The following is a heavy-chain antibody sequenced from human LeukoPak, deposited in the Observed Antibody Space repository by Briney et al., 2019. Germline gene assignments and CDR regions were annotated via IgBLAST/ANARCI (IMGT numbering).Heavy chain of an antibody. V-gene: IGHV3-9*01. CDR2: ISWNSGSI. J-gene: IGHJ4*02. D-gene: IGHD4-17*01. CDR1: GFTLSSYA. Sequence: PGGSLRLSCAASGFTLSSYAMSWVRQAPGKGLEWVSGISWNSGSIGYADSVKGRFTISRDNAKNSLYLQMNSLRAEDTALYYCAKGGAYGDYYTIFDYWGQGTLVTVSS. CDR3: AKGGAYGDYYTIFDY.